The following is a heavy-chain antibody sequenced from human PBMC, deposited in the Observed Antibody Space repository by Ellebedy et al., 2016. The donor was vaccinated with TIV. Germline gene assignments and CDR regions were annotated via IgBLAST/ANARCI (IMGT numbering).Heavy chain of an antibody. CDR3: AHDRGLYDYVWGSYRYTFFDY. D-gene: IGHD3-16*02. CDR2: IFWNDDE. J-gene: IGHJ4*02. CDR1: GFSLTTIGVG. V-gene: IGHV2-5*01. Sequence: SGPTLVKPTQTLTLTCTFSGFSLTTIGVGVGWIRQPPGKALECLALIFWNDDERYSPSLKSRLTITKDTSKNQVVLTMTNMDPVDTATYYCAHDRGLYDYVWGSYRYTFFDYWGQGTLVTVSS.